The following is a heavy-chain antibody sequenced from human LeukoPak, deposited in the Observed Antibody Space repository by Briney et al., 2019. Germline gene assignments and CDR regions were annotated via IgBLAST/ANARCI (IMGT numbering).Heavy chain of an antibody. Sequence: GGSLRLSCAASGFTFSSYGMHWVRQAPGKGLEWVAVISYDGSNKYYADSVKGRFTISKDNSKNTLYLQMNSLRAEDTAVYYCAREMKGSSGWYGFGAFDIWGQGTMVTVSS. D-gene: IGHD6-19*01. J-gene: IGHJ3*02. CDR3: AREMKGSSGWYGFGAFDI. V-gene: IGHV3-30*19. CDR1: GFTFSSYG. CDR2: ISYDGSNK.